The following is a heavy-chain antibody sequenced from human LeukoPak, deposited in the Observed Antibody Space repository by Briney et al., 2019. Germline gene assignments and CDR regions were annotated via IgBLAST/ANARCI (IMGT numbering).Heavy chain of an antibody. CDR3: ARRLTAGGAFDY. D-gene: IGHD6-13*01. Sequence: PSETLSLTCTVSGGSISSYYWSWIRQPPGKGLEWIGEINHSGSTNYNPSLKSRVTISVDTSKNQFSLKLSSVTAADTAVYYCARRLTAGGAFDYWGQGTLVTVSS. V-gene: IGHV4-34*01. J-gene: IGHJ4*02. CDR2: INHSGST. CDR1: GGSISSYY.